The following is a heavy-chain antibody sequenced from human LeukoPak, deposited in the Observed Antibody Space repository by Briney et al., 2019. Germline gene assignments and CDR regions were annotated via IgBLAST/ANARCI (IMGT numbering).Heavy chain of an antibody. D-gene: IGHD1-14*01. CDR1: GFIVRSNH. CDR2: TYSGDTT. V-gene: IGHV3-66*01. Sequence: GGSLRLSCAAFGFIVRSNHINWVRQAPGKGLEWVSITYSGDTTYYADSVKGRFIISRDDSKNTLSLQMNDLRVEDTAVYYCAREPPDSRNLDSWGRGALVIVYS. CDR3: AREPPDSRNLDS. J-gene: IGHJ5*01.